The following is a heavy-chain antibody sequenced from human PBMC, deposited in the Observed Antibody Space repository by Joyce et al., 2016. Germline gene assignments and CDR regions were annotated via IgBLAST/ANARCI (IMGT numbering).Heavy chain of an antibody. CDR3: ARERNFGDLSFDP. Sequence: QVQLVQSGAEVKKPGASVTVSCMASGYTFTSYDINWVRLATGQGLEWMGWMNPNSGNTGSAEKFQGRVTMTRNTSISTAYMELSSLRSEDTAVYYCARERNFGDLSFDPWGQGTLVTVSS. V-gene: IGHV1-8*01. CDR2: MNPNSGNT. CDR1: GYTFTSYD. J-gene: IGHJ5*02. D-gene: IGHD4-17*01.